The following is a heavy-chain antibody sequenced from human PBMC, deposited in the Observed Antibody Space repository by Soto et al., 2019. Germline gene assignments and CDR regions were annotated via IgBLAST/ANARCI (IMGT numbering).Heavy chain of an antibody. CDR3: ARAGCDGGSCYTLVGLRYGMDV. Sequence: QVQLVESGGGVVQPGRSLRLSCAASGFTFSSYAMHWVRQAPGKGLEWVAVISYDGSNKYYADSVKGRFTISRDNSKXPLXXQXYGLRAEDTAVYYCARAGCDGGSCYTLVGLRYGMDVWGQGTTVTVSS. J-gene: IGHJ6*02. CDR2: ISYDGSNK. V-gene: IGHV3-30-3*01. D-gene: IGHD2-15*01. CDR1: GFTFSSYA.